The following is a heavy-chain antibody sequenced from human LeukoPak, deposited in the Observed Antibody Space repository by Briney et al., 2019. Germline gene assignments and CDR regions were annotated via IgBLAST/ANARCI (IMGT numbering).Heavy chain of an antibody. CDR3: ARDGEFYYDSSGYFSYCDY. V-gene: IGHV1-3*01. Sequence: ASVKVSCKSSGYTFTSYAMHWARQAPGQRLEWMGWINAGNDNTKYSQKFQGRITIRRDTSASTAYMELSSLRSEDTAVYYCARDGEFYYDSSGYFSYCDYWGQGTLVTVSS. CDR1: GYTFTSYA. CDR2: INAGNDNT. J-gene: IGHJ4*02. D-gene: IGHD3-22*01.